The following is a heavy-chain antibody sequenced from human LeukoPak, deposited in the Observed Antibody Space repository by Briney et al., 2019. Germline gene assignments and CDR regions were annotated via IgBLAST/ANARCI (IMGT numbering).Heavy chain of an antibody. D-gene: IGHD3-22*01. CDR2: ILYDGSNK. V-gene: IGHV3-30-3*01. CDR3: ARDGGYYDSSGYYDAFDY. J-gene: IGHJ4*02. Sequence: GGSLRLSCAASGFTFSSYAMHWVRQAPGKGLEWVAVILYDGSNKYYADSVKGRFTISRDNSKNTLYLQMNSLRAEDTAVYYCARDGGYYDSSGYYDAFDYWGQGTLVTVSS. CDR1: GFTFSSYA.